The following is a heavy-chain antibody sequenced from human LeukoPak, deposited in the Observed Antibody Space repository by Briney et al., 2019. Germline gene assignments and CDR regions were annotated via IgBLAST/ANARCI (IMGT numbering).Heavy chain of an antibody. CDR3: ARDWPNYDMVG. V-gene: IGHV3-30-3*01. CDR1: GFTFNSQN. J-gene: IGHJ4*02. Sequence: QAGGSLRLFCAASGFTFNSQNMNWVRRSPGQGLDWVAFIDMNGDEKYYADSLKGRFTISRDNAKNSLYLQMNSLRAEDTAVNYCARDWPNYDMVGWGQGTLVTVSS. CDR2: IDMNGDEK. D-gene: IGHD3-9*01.